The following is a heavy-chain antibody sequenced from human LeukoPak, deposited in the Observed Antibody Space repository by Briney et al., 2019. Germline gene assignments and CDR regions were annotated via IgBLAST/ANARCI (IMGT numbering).Heavy chain of an antibody. J-gene: IGHJ5*02. V-gene: IGHV1-69*06. CDR3: ARDCSSISCNWFDP. Sequence: GASVKVSCKASGGTFSSYAISWVRQAPGQGLEWMGGIIPIFGTANYAQKFQGRVTITADKSTSTAYMELSSLRSEDTAVYYCARDCSSISCNWFDPWGQGTLVTVSS. CDR1: GGTFSSYA. D-gene: IGHD2-2*01. CDR2: IIPIFGTA.